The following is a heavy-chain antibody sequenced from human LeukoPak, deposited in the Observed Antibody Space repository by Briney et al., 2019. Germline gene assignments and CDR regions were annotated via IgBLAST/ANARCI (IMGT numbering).Heavy chain of an antibody. CDR3: ARGFELDY. J-gene: IGHJ4*02. Sequence: GGSLRLSCAASGFTFSSFWMSWVHQAPGKGLEWVANIKQEGSEKYYVGSVKGRFTISRDDARNSLYLQMNSLRAEDTAVYFCARGFELDYWGQGTLVTVSS. CDR1: GFTFSSFW. CDR2: IKQEGSEK. V-gene: IGHV3-7*01.